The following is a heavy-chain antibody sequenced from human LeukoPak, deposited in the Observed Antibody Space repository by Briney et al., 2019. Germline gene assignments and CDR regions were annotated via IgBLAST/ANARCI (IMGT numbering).Heavy chain of an antibody. Sequence: ASVNVSCKASGGTFSSYAISWVRQAPGQGLEWMGGIIPIFGTANYAQKFQGRVTITADESTSTAYMELSSLRSKDTAVYYCAGVISSSWYEGIFRYWGQGTLVTVSS. CDR1: GGTFSSYA. D-gene: IGHD6-13*01. CDR3: AGVISSSWYEGIFRY. J-gene: IGHJ4*02. V-gene: IGHV1-69*13. CDR2: IIPIFGTA.